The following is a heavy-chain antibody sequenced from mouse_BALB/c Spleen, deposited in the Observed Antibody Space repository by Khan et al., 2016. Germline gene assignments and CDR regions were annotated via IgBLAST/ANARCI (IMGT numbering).Heavy chain of an antibody. V-gene: IGHV14-3*02. CDR2: IDPANDNT. CDR3: ARIQLVAY. Sequence: EVQLQESGAELVKPGASVKLSCTASGFNIKDTYMHWVKQRPEQGLEWIGRIDPANDNTKYDPKFQGKATITADTSSNTAYLQLSSLTSEDTAVYYCARIQLVAYWGQGTLVTVSA. J-gene: IGHJ3*01. D-gene: IGHD4-1*02. CDR1: GFNIKDTY.